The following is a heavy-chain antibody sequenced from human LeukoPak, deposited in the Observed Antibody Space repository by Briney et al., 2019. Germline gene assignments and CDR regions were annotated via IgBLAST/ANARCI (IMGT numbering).Heavy chain of an antibody. CDR1: VYTFTSYD. D-gene: IGHD3-10*01. V-gene: IGHV1-8*01. CDR2: MNPNSGNT. Sequence: ASVKVSCKASVYTFTSYDINWVRQATGQGLEWMGWMNPNSGNTGYAQKFQGRVTMTRNTSISTAYMELSSLRSEDTAVYYCARGGTPVFYYYMDVWGKGTTVTVSS. J-gene: IGHJ6*03. CDR3: ARGGTPVFYYYMDV.